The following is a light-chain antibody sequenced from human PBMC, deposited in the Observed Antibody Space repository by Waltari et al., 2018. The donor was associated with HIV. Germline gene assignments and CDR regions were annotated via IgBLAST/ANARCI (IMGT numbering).Light chain of an antibody. Sequence: EVVLTQSPATLSLSPGERATLSCRASQSVGSYLAWYQQKPGQAPRLLIYDASNRATGIPGRFSGSGSGTDFTLTISSLEPEDFAVYYCQQRNNWPFFGPGAKVDIK. CDR1: QSVGSY. CDR2: DAS. CDR3: QQRNNWPF. J-gene: IGKJ3*01. V-gene: IGKV3-11*01.